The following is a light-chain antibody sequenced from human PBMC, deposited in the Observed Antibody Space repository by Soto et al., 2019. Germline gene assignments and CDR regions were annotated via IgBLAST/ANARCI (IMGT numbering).Light chain of an antibody. CDR2: GAS. J-gene: IGKJ1*01. Sequence: EILMTQSPDTLSVSPGERVTLSCRASQSVTSNLAWYQQKGGQAPRLLIYGASTRATGTPARFSGRGSGTEFTLTISNLQSEDSALYYCQQYNNWPQGAFGQGTKVEIK. V-gene: IGKV3-15*01. CDR3: QQYNNWPQGA. CDR1: QSVTSN.